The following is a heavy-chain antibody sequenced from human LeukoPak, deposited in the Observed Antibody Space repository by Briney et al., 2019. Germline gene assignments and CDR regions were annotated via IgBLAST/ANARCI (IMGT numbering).Heavy chain of an antibody. CDR1: GDSVSGNSAA. J-gene: IGHJ4*02. V-gene: IGHV6-1*01. Sequence: SQTLSLTCAISGDSVSGNSAAWDWIRQSPSRGLEWLGRTYYRSKWYNDYTVSVKSRITINPDTSKNQFSLQLNSVTPEDTAVYYCAREAGYSSGWYGFDYWGQGTLVTVSS. CDR3: AREAGYSSGWYGFDY. CDR2: TYYRSKWYN. D-gene: IGHD6-19*01.